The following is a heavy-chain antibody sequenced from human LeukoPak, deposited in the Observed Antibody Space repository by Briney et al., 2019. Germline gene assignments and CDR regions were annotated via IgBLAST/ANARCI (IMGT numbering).Heavy chain of an antibody. Sequence: SVKVSCKASGYTFTSYGISWVRQAPGQGLEWMGRIIPIFGTANYAQKFQGRVTITTDESTSTAYMELSSLRSEDTAVYYCATNPGYSSGWYRTPLAFDIWGQGTMVTVSS. CDR3: ATNPGYSSGWYRTPLAFDI. CDR1: GYTFTSYG. CDR2: IIPIFGTA. D-gene: IGHD6-19*01. J-gene: IGHJ3*02. V-gene: IGHV1-69*05.